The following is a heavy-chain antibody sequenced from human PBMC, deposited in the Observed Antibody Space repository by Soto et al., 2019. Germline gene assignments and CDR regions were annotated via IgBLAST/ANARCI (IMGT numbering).Heavy chain of an antibody. D-gene: IGHD1-26*01. CDR3: AREGGSFYFDY. CDR2: IIPIFGTA. Sequence: GASVEVSCKASGGTFSSYAISWVRQAPGQGLGWMGGIIPIFGTANYAQKFQGRVTITADESTSTAYMELSSLRSEDTAVYYCAREGGSFYFDYWGQGTLVTVSS. J-gene: IGHJ4*02. V-gene: IGHV1-69*13. CDR1: GGTFSSYA.